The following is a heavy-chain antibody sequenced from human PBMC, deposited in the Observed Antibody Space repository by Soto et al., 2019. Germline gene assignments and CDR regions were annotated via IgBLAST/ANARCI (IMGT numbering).Heavy chain of an antibody. CDR2: ISHSGST. Sequence: QVQLQESGPGLVKPSQTLSLTCTVSGGSISSAAYYWSWIRQHPGKGLEWIGYISHSGSTYFTPSLKSRAIISADTSKNQFSLNLTSVTAADTAVYYCAREYTYGSNCFDCWGQGAAVTVSS. J-gene: IGHJ4*02. CDR1: GGSISSAAYY. D-gene: IGHD5-18*01. CDR3: AREYTYGSNCFDC. V-gene: IGHV4-31*03.